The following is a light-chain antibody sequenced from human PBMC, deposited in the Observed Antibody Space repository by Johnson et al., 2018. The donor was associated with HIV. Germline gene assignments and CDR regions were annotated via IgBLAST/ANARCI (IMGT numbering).Light chain of an antibody. J-gene: IGLJ1*01. Sequence: QSMLTQPPSVSAAPGQKVTISCSGSSSNIGNNYVSWYQQLPGTAPKLLIYEKNKRPSGIPDRFSASKSGTSATLDITGLQTGDEADYYCGTWDSSLSALWVFGTGTKVTVL. CDR1: SSNIGNNY. CDR2: EKN. V-gene: IGLV1-51*02. CDR3: GTWDSSLSALWV.